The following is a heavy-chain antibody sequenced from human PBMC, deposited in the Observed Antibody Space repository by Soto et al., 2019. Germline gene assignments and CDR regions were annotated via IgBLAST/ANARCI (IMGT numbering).Heavy chain of an antibody. V-gene: IGHV5-51*01. D-gene: IGHD6-19*01. Sequence: PGESLKISCKGSGYIFISYWIGWGLQLPGKGLEWMGIIYPGDSDTRYSPSFQGQVTISADNSINTAYLQWSSLKASDTAMYFCARGPRYGSSPFDYWGQGTLVTVSS. CDR3: ARGPRYGSSPFDY. CDR1: GYIFISYW. J-gene: IGHJ4*02. CDR2: IYPGDSDT.